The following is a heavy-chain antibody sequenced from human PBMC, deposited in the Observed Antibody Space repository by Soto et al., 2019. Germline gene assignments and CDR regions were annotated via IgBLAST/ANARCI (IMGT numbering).Heavy chain of an antibody. V-gene: IGHV4-39*01. CDR3: ARKGPYYYQIWYFDL. Sequence: QLQLQESGPGLVKPSETLSLTCTVSGGSISSSSYYWGWIRQPPGKGLEWIGSIYYSGRAYYNPSLNIRFTISLDTSKNQFSLKLSSVTAADTAVYYCARKGPYYYQIWYFDLWGRGTLVTVSS. CDR2: IYYSGRA. J-gene: IGHJ2*01. D-gene: IGHD3-10*01. CDR1: GGSISSSSYY.